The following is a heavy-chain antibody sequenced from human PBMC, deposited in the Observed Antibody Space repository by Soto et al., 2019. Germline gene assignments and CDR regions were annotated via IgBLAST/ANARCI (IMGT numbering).Heavy chain of an antibody. CDR3: ARGGRDFWCGHLVDY. CDR1: GGSISSSNW. CDR2: IYHSGST. J-gene: IGHJ4*02. Sequence: SETLSLTCAVSGGSISSSNWWSWVRQPPGKGLEWIGEIYHSGSTNYNPSLKSRVTISVDKTKNQFSLKLRSVTAADTAVYYCARGGRDFWCGHLVDYWGEGTLVTVSS. D-gene: IGHD3-3*01. V-gene: IGHV4-4*02.